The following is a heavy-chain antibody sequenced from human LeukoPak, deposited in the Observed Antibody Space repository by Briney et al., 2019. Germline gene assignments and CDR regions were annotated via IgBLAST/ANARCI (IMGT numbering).Heavy chain of an antibody. CDR2: IRSDGSNK. CDR3: AKDEWVTNYALDY. J-gene: IGHJ4*02. D-gene: IGHD4/OR15-4a*01. CDR1: GFTFSSYG. Sequence: PGRSLRLSCAASGFTFSSYGMHWVRQAPGKGLEWVAFIRSDGSNKYYADSVKGRFTISRDNSKNTLYLQMNSLRAADTAVYYCAKDEWVTNYALDYWGQGTLVTVSS. V-gene: IGHV3-30*02.